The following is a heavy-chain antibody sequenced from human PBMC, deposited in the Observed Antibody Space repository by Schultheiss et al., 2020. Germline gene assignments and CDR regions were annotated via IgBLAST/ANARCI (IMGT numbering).Heavy chain of an antibody. CDR1: GFTFSSYS. Sequence: GGSLRLSCAASGFTFSSYSMHWVRQAPGKGLEWVAVISYDGSNKYYADSVKGRFTISRDNAKNSLYLQMNSLRAEDTAVYYCARAPTSSLFYYGMDVWGQGTTVTVSS. CDR3: ARAPTSSLFYYGMDV. V-gene: IGHV3-30*04. J-gene: IGHJ6*02. D-gene: IGHD4-11*01. CDR2: ISYDGSNK.